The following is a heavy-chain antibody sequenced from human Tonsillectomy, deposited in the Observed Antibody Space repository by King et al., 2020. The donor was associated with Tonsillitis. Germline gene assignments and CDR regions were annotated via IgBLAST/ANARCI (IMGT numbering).Heavy chain of an antibody. Sequence: LQLQESGPGLVKPSETLSLTCTVSGGSISSSSYYWGWIRQPPGKGLGWSVSFYYSGSTYYTPSLKSRVTSSVDTSQNQFSLKLSSVTAADPAVYYCARSSGSYHGGWGQGTLVTVSS. CDR3: ARSSGSYHGG. CDR2: FYYSGST. V-gene: IGHV4-39*01. J-gene: IGHJ4*02. CDR1: GGSISSSSYY. D-gene: IGHD1-26*01.